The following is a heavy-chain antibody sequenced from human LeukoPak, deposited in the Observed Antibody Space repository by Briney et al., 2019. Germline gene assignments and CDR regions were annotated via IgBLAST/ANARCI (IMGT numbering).Heavy chain of an antibody. CDR3: AKDGEKGWAYDFWSGYSKAYYYYMDV. CDR1: GFTFSSYA. CDR2: ISGSGGST. D-gene: IGHD3-3*01. J-gene: IGHJ6*03. V-gene: IGHV3-23*01. Sequence: GGSLRLSCAASGFTFSSYAMSWVRQAPGKGLEWVSAISGSGGSTYYADSVEGRFTISRDNSKNTLYLQMNSLRAEDTAVYYCAKDGEKGWAYDFWSGYSKAYYYYMDVWGKGTTVTVSS.